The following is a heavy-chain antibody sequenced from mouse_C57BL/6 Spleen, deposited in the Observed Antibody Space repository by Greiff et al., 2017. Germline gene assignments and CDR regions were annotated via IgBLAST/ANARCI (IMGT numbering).Heavy chain of an antibody. V-gene: IGHV1-54*01. CDR2: INPGSGGT. J-gene: IGHJ2*01. CDR3: ARLTTELAPDY. Sequence: VQLQESGAELVRPGTSVKVSCKASGYAFTNYLIEWVKQRPGQGLEWIGVINPGSGGTNYNEKFKGKATLTADKASSTAYMQRSSLTSEDSAVYFCARLTTELAPDYWGQGTTLTVSS. D-gene: IGHD1-1*01. CDR1: GYAFTNYL.